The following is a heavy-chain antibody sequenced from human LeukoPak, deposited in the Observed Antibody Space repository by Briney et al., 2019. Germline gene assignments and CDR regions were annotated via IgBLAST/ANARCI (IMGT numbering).Heavy chain of an antibody. D-gene: IGHD3-16*01. CDR2: IYPGDSDT. J-gene: IGHJ4*02. CDR1: GYTFTSYW. V-gene: IGHV5-51*01. CDR3: ARVLTGGSRFSDY. Sequence: ESLKISCKGSGYTFTSYWIAWVRQLPGRGLEWMGIIYPGDSDTRYSPSFQGQVTISADKSISTAYLQWSSLKTSDTAMYYCARVLTGGSRFSDYWGQGTLVTVSS.